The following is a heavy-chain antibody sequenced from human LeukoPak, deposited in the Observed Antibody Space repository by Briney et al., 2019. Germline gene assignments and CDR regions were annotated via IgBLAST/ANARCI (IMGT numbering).Heavy chain of an antibody. CDR1: GYTFTSYY. Sequence: ASVTVSCKASGYTFTSYYMHWVRQAPGQGLEWMGPINPSGCSTIYAQKFQGRVTMTRDTSTSTVYMELSRLRSEDRVVYYCTRVGVMEPGWGQGTLVTVSS. V-gene: IGHV1-46*01. J-gene: IGHJ4*02. CDR3: TRVGVMEPG. D-gene: IGHD3-16*01. CDR2: INPSGCST.